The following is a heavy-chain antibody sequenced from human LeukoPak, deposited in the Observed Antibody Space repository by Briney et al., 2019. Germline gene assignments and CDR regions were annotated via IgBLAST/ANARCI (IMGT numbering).Heavy chain of an antibody. D-gene: IGHD1-26*01. Sequence: ASVKVSCKASGGTFSSYAISWVRQAPGQGLEWMGWINTNTGNPTYAQGFTGRFVFSLDTSVSTAYLQISSLKAEDTAVYCCARSIVGATPSFDYWGQGTLVTVSS. J-gene: IGHJ4*02. V-gene: IGHV7-4-1*02. CDR1: GGTFSSYA. CDR3: ARSIVGATPSFDY. CDR2: INTNTGNP.